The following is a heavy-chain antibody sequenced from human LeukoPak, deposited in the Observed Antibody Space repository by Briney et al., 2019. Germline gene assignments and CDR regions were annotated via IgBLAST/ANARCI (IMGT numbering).Heavy chain of an antibody. CDR1: GGTFSSYT. D-gene: IGHD6-19*01. V-gene: IGHV1-69*10. CDR3: ARDRPRIAVAGPMTFDY. Sequence: SSLKVSCKPSGGTFSSYTISWVRQAPGQGLKWMGSIIPILGIANYAQKCQGRVTTTADKSTSTAYMELSSLRSDDTAVYYCARDRPRIAVAGPMTFDYWGQGTLVTVSS. CDR2: IIPILGIA. J-gene: IGHJ4*02.